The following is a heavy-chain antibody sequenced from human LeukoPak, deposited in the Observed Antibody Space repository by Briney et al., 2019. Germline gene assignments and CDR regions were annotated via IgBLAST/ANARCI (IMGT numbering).Heavy chain of an antibody. CDR2: IRYDGSNE. CDR1: GFTFSCCG. Sequence: GGSLRLSCAASGFTFSCCGMHWVRQAPGKGLEWVAFIRYDGSNEYYADSVKGRFTISRDNAKNSLYLQMNSLRAEDTAVYYCARDLGKIDDYWGQGTLATVSS. CDR3: ARDLGKIDDY. J-gene: IGHJ4*02. D-gene: IGHD3-16*01. V-gene: IGHV3-30*02.